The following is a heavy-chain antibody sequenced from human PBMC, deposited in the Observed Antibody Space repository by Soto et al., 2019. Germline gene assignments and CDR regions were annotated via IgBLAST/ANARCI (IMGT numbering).Heavy chain of an antibody. V-gene: IGHV3-53*01. J-gene: IGHJ3*02. D-gene: IGHD2-2*01. CDR2: IYSGGST. CDR1: GFTVSSNY. CDR3: ARDSVVPAALDAFDI. Sequence: EVQLVESGGGLIQPGGSLRLSCAASGFTVSSNYMSWVRQAPGKGLEWVSVIYSGGSTYYADSVKGRFTISRDNSKNTLYLQMNSLRAEDTAVYYCARDSVVPAALDAFDIWGQGTTVTVSS.